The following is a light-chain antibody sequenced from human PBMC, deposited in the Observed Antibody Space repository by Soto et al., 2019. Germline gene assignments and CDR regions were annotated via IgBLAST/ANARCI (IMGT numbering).Light chain of an antibody. CDR3: QQYGNTPWT. Sequence: DIQMTQFPSSLSASVGDRVTITCRASQSITGYLNWYQQKPGKAPRLLIYGASSRATGIPDRFSGSGSGTDFTLTISRLEPEDFAVFYCQQYGNTPWTFGQGTKVDIK. CDR1: QSITGY. CDR2: GAS. J-gene: IGKJ1*01. V-gene: IGKV1-39*01.